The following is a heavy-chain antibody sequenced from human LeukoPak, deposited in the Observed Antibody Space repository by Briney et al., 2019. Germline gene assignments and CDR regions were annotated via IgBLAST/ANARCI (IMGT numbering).Heavy chain of an antibody. D-gene: IGHD2-15*01. V-gene: IGHV4-39*01. J-gene: IGHJ5*02. Sequence: PSETLSLTCTVSGGSISSSDYYWGWIRQPPGKGLEGFGSIYYGGSTYYNPSLKSRVTISVDTSMNQFSLKLSFVTTADTAVYYCARALGYCSGGSCTRGYNWFDPWGQGTLVTVPS. CDR1: GGSISSSDYY. CDR2: IYYGGST. CDR3: ARALGYCSGGSCTRGYNWFDP.